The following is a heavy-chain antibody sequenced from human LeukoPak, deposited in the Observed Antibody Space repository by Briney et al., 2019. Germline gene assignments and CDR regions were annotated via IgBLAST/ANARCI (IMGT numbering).Heavy chain of an antibody. CDR2: INHSGST. CDR1: GGSFSGYY. Sequence: SETLSLTCAVYGGSFSGYYWSWIRQPPGKGLEWIGEINHSGSTNYNPSLKSRVTISVGTSKNQFSLKLSSVTAADTAVYYCARGDITGYSSGWYNWFDPWGQGTLVTVSS. J-gene: IGHJ5*02. V-gene: IGHV4-34*01. CDR3: ARGDITGYSSGWYNWFDP. D-gene: IGHD6-19*01.